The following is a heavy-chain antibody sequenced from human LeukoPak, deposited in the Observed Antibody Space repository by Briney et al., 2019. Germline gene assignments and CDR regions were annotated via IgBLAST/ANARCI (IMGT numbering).Heavy chain of an antibody. Sequence: GGSLRLSCSASGFTFSSYAMHWVRQAPGKGLEYVSAISSNGGSTYYADSVKGRFTISRDNAKSSLYLQMSNLRAEDTAVYFCARGGGLDVWGQGATVTVSS. CDR2: ISSNGGST. CDR3: ARGGGLDV. CDR1: GFTFSSYA. V-gene: IGHV3-64*04. J-gene: IGHJ6*02. D-gene: IGHD3-16*01.